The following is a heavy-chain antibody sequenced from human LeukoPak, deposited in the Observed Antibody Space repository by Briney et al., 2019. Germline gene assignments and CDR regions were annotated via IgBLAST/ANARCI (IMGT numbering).Heavy chain of an antibody. Sequence: PGGSLRLSCAASGLTFIRYAMTWVRQAPGKGLEWVSHISGGSNKIYYADSVKGRFTISRDNAKNSLYLKMNTLRAEDTAVYYCASSRCTSDNCYGGIDNWGQGTLVTVSS. D-gene: IGHD1-1*01. V-gene: IGHV3-48*04. J-gene: IGHJ4*02. CDR2: ISGGSNKI. CDR1: GLTFIRYA. CDR3: ASSRCTSDNCYGGIDN.